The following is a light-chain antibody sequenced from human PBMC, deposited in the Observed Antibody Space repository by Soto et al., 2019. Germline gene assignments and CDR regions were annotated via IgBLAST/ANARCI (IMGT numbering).Light chain of an antibody. CDR1: SSGVGSYNY. CDR2: DVS. CDR3: SSYTTSSTYV. V-gene: IGLV2-14*01. Sequence: QSALTQPASVSGSPGQSITISCTGTSSGVGSYNYVSWYQQHPGKAPKVMIYDVSNRPSGVSYRFSGSKSGNTASLTISGLQAEDEADYYCSSYTTSSTYVFGTGTKVTVL. J-gene: IGLJ1*01.